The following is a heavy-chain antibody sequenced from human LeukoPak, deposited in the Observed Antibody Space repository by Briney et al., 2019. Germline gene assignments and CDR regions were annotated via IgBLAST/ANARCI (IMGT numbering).Heavy chain of an antibody. CDR1: GFTFSSYS. Sequence: GGSLRLFCAASGFTFSSYSMNWVRQAPGKGLEWVSYISSSSSTIYYADSVKGRFTISRDNAKNSLYLQMNSLRAEDTAVYYCARDPVYYDSSGFDYWGQGTLVTVSS. CDR3: ARDPVYYDSSGFDY. D-gene: IGHD3-22*01. V-gene: IGHV3-48*01. CDR2: ISSSSSTI. J-gene: IGHJ4*02.